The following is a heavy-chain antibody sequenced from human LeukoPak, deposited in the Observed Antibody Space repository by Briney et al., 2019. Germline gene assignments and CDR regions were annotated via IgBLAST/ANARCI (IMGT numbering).Heavy chain of an antibody. CDR2: IKSKIDGGTT. V-gene: IGHV3-15*01. Sequence: GGSLRLSCAVSGFTFSNAWMSWVRQAPGKGLEWVGRIKSKIDGGTTYYAAPVRGRFTISRDESKNTLYLQMSRLKTEDTAVYYCTTVKFGELSSHFDYWGQGTLVTVSS. CDR3: TTVKFGELSSHFDY. J-gene: IGHJ4*02. CDR1: GFTFSNAW. D-gene: IGHD3-10*01.